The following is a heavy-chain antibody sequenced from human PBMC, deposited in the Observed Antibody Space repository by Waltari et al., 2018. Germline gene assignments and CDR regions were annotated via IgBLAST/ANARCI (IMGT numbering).Heavy chain of an antibody. CDR2: INHSGST. J-gene: IGHJ4*02. Sequence: QVQLQQWGAGLLKPSETLSLPCAVHGGSFSGYYWSWIRQPPGKGLEWIGEINHSGSTNYNPSLKSRVTISVDTSKNQFSLKLSSVTAADTAVYYCARGPFEYSSSWSGGGDYWGQGTLVTVSS. CDR1: GGSFSGYY. CDR3: ARGPFEYSSSWSGGGDY. D-gene: IGHD6-13*01. V-gene: IGHV4-34*01.